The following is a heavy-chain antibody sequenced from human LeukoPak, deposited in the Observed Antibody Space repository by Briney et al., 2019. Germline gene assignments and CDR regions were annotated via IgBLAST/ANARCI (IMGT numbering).Heavy chain of an antibody. CDR3: ARAPLRYGGNSDWFDP. J-gene: IGHJ5*02. CDR1: GYAFTSYD. D-gene: IGHD4-23*01. V-gene: IGHV1-8*01. CDR2: MNPNSGDT. Sequence: ASVKVSCKASGYAFTSYDINWVRQATGQGLEWMGWMNPNSGDTGYAQTFQGRVTMTRDTSISTAYMELSRLRSDDTAVYYCARAPLRYGGNSDWFDPWGQGTLVTVSS.